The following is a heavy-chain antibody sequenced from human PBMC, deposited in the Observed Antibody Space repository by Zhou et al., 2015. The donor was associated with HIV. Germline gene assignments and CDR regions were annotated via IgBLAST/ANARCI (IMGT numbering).Heavy chain of an antibody. J-gene: IGHJ4*02. D-gene: IGHD3-10*01. V-gene: IGHV1-69*01. Sequence: QVQLVQSGAEVKKTGASVKVSCKASGSSLSDYYMHWVRQAPGQGLEWMGGIIPIFGTANYAQKFQGRLTITADESTSTAYMELSSLRSEDTAVYYCARDRSYGYGKGYFDYWGQGTLVTVSS. CDR3: ARDRSYGYGKGYFDY. CDR2: IIPIFGTA. CDR1: GSSLSDYY.